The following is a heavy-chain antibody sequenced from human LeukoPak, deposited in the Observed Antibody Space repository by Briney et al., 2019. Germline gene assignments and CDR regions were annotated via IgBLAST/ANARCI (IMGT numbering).Heavy chain of an antibody. CDR1: GGSISSSSYY. D-gene: IGHD3-22*01. CDR2: IYYSGST. CDR3: ARQSPATHYYDSSGYYSDFDY. V-gene: IGHV4-39*01. Sequence: SETLSLTCTVSGGSISSSSYYWGWIRQPPGKGLEWIGSIYYSGSTYYNPSLKSRVTISVDTSKNQFSLKLSSVTAADTAVYYCARQSPATHYYDSSGYYSDFDYWGQGTLVTVSS. J-gene: IGHJ4*02.